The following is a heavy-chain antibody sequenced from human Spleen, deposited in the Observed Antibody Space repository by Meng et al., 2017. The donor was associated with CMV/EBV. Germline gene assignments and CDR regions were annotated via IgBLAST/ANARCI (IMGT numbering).Heavy chain of an antibody. CDR3: VRDRERYYYDSSGYEIFDY. V-gene: IGHV1-18*01. D-gene: IGHD3-22*01. J-gene: IGHJ4*02. Sequence: TVTSYGISWVRQAPGQGLEWMGRISAYNDNTNYAQNVQGRVTMTADTSTNTAYMDLRSLRSDDTAVYYCVRDRERYYYDSSGYEIFDYWGQGTLVTVSS. CDR2: ISAYNDNT. CDR1: TVTSYG.